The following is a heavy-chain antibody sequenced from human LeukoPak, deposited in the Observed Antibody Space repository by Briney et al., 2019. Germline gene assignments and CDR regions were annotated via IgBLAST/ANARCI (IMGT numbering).Heavy chain of an antibody. CDR2: INHSGST. Sequence: PSETLSLTCAVYGGSFSGYYWSWIRQPPGKGLEWIGEINHSGSTNYNSSLKSRVTISVDKSKNQFSLNLYSVTAADTAVYYCARVAFYGAIPDDIWGQGTMVTVSS. D-gene: IGHD2-21*01. J-gene: IGHJ3*02. CDR3: ARVAFYGAIPDDI. CDR1: GGSFSGYY. V-gene: IGHV4-34*01.